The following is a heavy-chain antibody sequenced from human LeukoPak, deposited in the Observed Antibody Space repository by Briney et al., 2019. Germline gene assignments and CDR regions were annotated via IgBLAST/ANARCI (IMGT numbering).Heavy chain of an antibody. CDR3: AKDQDYYYYYMDV. J-gene: IGHJ6*03. CDR1: VFTFNNYA. Sequence: GGSLRLSCAASVFTFNNYAMSWVREAPGKGLEWGSAISGSGGSTYYADSVKGRFTISRDNSKNTLYLQMNSLRAEDTAVYYCAKDQDYYYYYMDVWGKGTTVTVSS. V-gene: IGHV3-23*01. CDR2: ISGSGGST.